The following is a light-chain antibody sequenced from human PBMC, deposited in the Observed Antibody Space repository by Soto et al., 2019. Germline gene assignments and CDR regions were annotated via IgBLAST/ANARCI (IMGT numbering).Light chain of an antibody. V-gene: IGKV1-5*01. J-gene: IGKJ1*01. Sequence: DIQMPQSPSSLSASVVYSFPITFHASQDISNYLNWYQQKPGKAPKLLMYDASSLESGVPSRFSGSGSGTEFTLTISSLRPDDFATYYCQQYGTYSWTFGQGTKVDIK. CDR2: DAS. CDR1: QDISNY. CDR3: QQYGTYSWT.